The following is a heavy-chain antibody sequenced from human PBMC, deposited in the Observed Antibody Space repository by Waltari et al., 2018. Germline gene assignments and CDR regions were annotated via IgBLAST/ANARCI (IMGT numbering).Heavy chain of an antibody. D-gene: IGHD3-9*01. Sequence: QVQLVESGGGVVQPGRSLRLSCAASGFTFSSYGMHWVRRAPGKGLEWVAVIWYDGSNKYYADSVKGRFTISRDNSKNTLYLQMNSLRAEDTAVYYCARTDYDILTGYSYPFDYWGQGTLVTVSS. V-gene: IGHV3-33*01. CDR1: GFTFSSYG. CDR2: IWYDGSNK. J-gene: IGHJ4*02. CDR3: ARTDYDILTGYSYPFDY.